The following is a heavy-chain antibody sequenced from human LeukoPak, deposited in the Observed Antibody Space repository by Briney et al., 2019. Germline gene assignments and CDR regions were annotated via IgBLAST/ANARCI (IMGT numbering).Heavy chain of an antibody. V-gene: IGHV3-48*03. Sequence: GGSLRLSCAASGFTFSSYEMNWVRQAPGKGLDCVSYISSSGSTIYYADSVKGRFTISRDNAKNSLYLQMNSLRAEDTAVYYCARALLHYDFWSGYSDYYFDYWGQGTLVTVSS. D-gene: IGHD3-3*01. CDR1: GFTFSSYE. J-gene: IGHJ4*02. CDR2: ISSSGSTI. CDR3: ARALLHYDFWSGYSDYYFDY.